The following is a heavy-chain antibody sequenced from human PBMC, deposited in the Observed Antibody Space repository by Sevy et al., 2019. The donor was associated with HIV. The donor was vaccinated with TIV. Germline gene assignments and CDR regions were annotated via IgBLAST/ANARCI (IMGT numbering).Heavy chain of an antibody. CDR1: GFTFRTYG. J-gene: IGHJ6*02. D-gene: IGHD2-2*01. CDR2: IWSDGNKK. Sequence: GGSLRLSCVASGFTFRTYGIHWVRQAPGKGLEWVAVIWSDGNKKYYADSVKGRFTISRDNSKNTLFLQMNSLRAEDTAVYYCARGPLRYCTSTSCYEGDYYYYGMDVWGQGTTVTVSS. V-gene: IGHV3-33*08. CDR3: ARGPLRYCTSTSCYEGDYYYYGMDV.